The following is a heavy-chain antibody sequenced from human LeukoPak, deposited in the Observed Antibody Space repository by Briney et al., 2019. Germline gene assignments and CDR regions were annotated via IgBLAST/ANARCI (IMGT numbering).Heavy chain of an antibody. D-gene: IGHD3-16*01. CDR2: IYYSGST. Sequence: NTSETLSLTCTVSGGSISTYYWSWIRQPPGKGLEWIGYIYYSGSTNYNPSLKSRVTISVDTSKNQFSLKLSSVTAADTAVYYCAGGVRSGYFNYWGQGTLVTVSS. CDR3: AGGVRSGYFNY. J-gene: IGHJ4*02. V-gene: IGHV4-59*01. CDR1: GGSISTYY.